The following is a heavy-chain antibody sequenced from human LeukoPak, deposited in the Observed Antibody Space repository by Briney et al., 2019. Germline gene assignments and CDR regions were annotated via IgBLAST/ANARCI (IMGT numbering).Heavy chain of an antibody. Sequence: PSETLSLTCAVYGGSFSGYYWSWIRQPPGKGLEWIGEINHSGSTNYNPSLKSRVTISVDTSKNQFSLKLSSVTAADTAVYYCARGLRGYSYGTPFDYWGQGTLVTVSS. CDR2: INHSGST. CDR1: GGSFSGYY. J-gene: IGHJ4*02. V-gene: IGHV4-34*01. CDR3: ARGLRGYSYGTPFDY. D-gene: IGHD5-18*01.